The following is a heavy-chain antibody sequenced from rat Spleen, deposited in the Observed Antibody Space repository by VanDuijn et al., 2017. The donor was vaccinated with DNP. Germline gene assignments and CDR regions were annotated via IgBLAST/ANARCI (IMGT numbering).Heavy chain of an antibody. J-gene: IGHJ2*01. CDR3: AREEAYYGYNYLDY. V-gene: IGHV3-1*01. CDR2: ISYSGST. D-gene: IGHD1-9*01. Sequence: VQLKESGPGLVKPSQSLSLTCSVTGYSITSNYWGWIRKFPGNKLEWIGHISYSGSTGYNPSLKSRISITRDTSKNQLFLQLNSVSTEDTATYYCAREEAYYGYNYLDYWGQGVMVTVSS. CDR1: GYSITSNY.